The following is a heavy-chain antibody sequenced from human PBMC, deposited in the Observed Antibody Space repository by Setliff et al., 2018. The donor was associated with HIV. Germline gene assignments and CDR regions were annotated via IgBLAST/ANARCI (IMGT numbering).Heavy chain of an antibody. Sequence: SETLSLTCTVSPGSITVYYWTWVRQPPGRGLEWIGYVSHSAGTSYNPSLNSRVTMSVDPSRDQFSLKLSSVTAADTAVYYCARVATGPESFDIWGQGTMVTVSS. V-gene: IGHV4-59*01. D-gene: IGHD3-9*01. J-gene: IGHJ3*02. CDR2: VSHSAGT. CDR1: PGSITVYY. CDR3: ARVATGPESFDI.